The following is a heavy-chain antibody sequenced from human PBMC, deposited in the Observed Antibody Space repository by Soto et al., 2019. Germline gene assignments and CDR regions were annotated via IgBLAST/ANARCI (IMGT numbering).Heavy chain of an antibody. CDR3: ATGKTYYYGSVRQYYYYDMDV. V-gene: IGHV3-64*01. D-gene: IGHD3-10*01. CDR1: GFTFSSYA. CDR2: ISSNGGST. J-gene: IGHJ6*03. Sequence: EVQLVESGGGLVQPGGSLRLSCAASGFTFSSYAMHWVRQAPGKGLEYVSAISSNGGSTYYANSVKGRFTISRDNSKNTLYLQMGSLRAEDMAVYYCATGKTYYYGSVRQYYYYDMDVWGKGTTVTVSS.